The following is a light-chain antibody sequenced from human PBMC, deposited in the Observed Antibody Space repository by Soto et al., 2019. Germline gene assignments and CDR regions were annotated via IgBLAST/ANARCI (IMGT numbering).Light chain of an antibody. CDR3: AAWDDSLNGPV. CDR1: SSDIGSNT. V-gene: IGLV1-44*01. J-gene: IGLJ2*01. CDR2: NGN. Sequence: QSVLTQPPSASGTPGQWVTISCSGGSSDIGSNTVHWYQHLAGTAPKLLIYNGNQRPSGVPDRFSGSKSGTSASLAISGLQSEDEADYYCAAWDDSLNGPVFGGGTKLTVL.